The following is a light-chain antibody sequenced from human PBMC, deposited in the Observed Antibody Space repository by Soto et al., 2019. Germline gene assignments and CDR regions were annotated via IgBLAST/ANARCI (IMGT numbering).Light chain of an antibody. Sequence: QPVLTQSPSASASLGASVKLTCTLSSGHSSYTIAWHQQQPEKGPRYLRTLNSDGSHSKGDGIPDRFSGSSSGAERYLSISSLQAEDEADYYCQTWGTSIEVCGVGTKLTVL. CDR1: SGHSSYT. CDR3: QTWGTSIEV. V-gene: IGLV4-69*01. CDR2: LNSDGSH. J-gene: IGLJ3*02.